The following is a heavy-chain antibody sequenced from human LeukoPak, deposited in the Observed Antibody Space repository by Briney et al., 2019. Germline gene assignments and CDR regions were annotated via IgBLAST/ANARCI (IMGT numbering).Heavy chain of an antibody. V-gene: IGHV3-15*01. CDR2: IKSKTDGGTT. J-gene: IGHJ4*02. Sequence: GGSLRLSCAASGFTFSNAWMSWVRQAPGKGLEWVGRIKSKTDGGTTDYAAPVKGRFTISRDDSKNTLYLQMNSLKTEDTAVYYCTTDGVMIVVADTDYWGQGTLVTVSS. CDR3: TTDGVMIVVADTDY. CDR1: GFTFSNAW. D-gene: IGHD3-22*01.